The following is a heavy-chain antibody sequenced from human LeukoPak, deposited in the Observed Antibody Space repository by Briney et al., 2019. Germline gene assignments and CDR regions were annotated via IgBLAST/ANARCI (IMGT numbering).Heavy chain of an antibody. Sequence: ASVKVSCKASGGTFSSYAISWVRQAPGQGLEWMGRTIPIFGIANYAQKFQGRVTITADKSTSTAYMELSSLRSEDTAMYYCASFSATVVTGSYWGQGTLVTVSS. V-gene: IGHV1-69*04. CDR2: TIPIFGIA. CDR3: ASFSATVVTGSY. CDR1: GGTFSSYA. D-gene: IGHD4-23*01. J-gene: IGHJ4*02.